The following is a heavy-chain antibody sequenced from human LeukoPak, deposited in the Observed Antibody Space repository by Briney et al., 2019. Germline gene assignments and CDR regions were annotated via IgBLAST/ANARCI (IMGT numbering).Heavy chain of an antibody. CDR1: GFTFSSYW. Sequence: GGSLRLSCAASGFTFSSYWMHWVRQAPGKGLVWVSRINSDGSSITYADSVKGRFTISRDNAKNTLYLQMNSLRVEDTAVYYCAREGRVSGYDFDCWGQGTLVSVSS. CDR2: INSDGSSI. J-gene: IGHJ4*02. CDR3: AREGRVSGYDFDC. D-gene: IGHD5-12*01. V-gene: IGHV3-74*03.